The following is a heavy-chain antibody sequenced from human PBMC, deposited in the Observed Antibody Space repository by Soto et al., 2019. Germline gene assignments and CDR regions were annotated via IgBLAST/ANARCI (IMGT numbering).Heavy chain of an antibody. D-gene: IGHD6-6*01. Sequence: QVDLKESGPGLVKPSETLSLTCAVSGGSISSGSWWSWVRPPPGKTLEWIGEINDRATTNYHPSLQSRLALPVETSKNTFSLRLSTDTAANTPVYFCASDGSPTARSWFDSWGQGTLLSVYS. CDR3: ASDGSPTARSWFDS. CDR1: GGSISSGSW. CDR2: INDRATT. V-gene: IGHV4-4*02. J-gene: IGHJ5*01.